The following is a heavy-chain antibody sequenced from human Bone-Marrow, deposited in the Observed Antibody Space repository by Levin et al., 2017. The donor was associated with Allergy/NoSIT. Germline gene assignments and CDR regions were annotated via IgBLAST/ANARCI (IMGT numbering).Heavy chain of an antibody. J-gene: IGHJ4*02. CDR2: ISGSGGST. Sequence: PGGSLRLSCAASGFTFSSYAMSWVRQAPGKGLEWVSAISGSGGSTYYADSVKGRFTISRDNSKNTLYLQMNSLRAEDTAVYYCAKDPAIFGVVIISYFDYWGQGTLVTVSS. D-gene: IGHD3-3*01. CDR1: GFTFSSYA. V-gene: IGHV3-23*01. CDR3: AKDPAIFGVVIISYFDY.